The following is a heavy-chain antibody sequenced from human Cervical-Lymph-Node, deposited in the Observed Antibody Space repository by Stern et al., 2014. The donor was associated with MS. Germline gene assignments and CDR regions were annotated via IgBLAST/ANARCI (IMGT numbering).Heavy chain of an antibody. J-gene: IGHJ6*02. CDR2: ISAYNGNT. D-gene: IGHD1-1*01. Sequence: VQLVESGAEVKKPGASVKVSCKASGYTFTSYGISWVRQAPGQGLEWMGWISAYNGNTNYAQKLQGRVTMTTDTSTSTAYMELRSLRSDDTAVYYCARRSTTGTTRYYGMDVWGQGTTVTVSS. CDR3: ARRSTTGTTRYYGMDV. CDR1: GYTFTSYG. V-gene: IGHV1-18*01.